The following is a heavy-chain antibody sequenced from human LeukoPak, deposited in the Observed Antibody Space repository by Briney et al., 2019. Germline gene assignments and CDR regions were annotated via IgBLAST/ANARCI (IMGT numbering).Heavy chain of an antibody. CDR3: AGHGRYSSIIYSGTWYWFDP. CDR1: GGSFSGYY. CDR2: INHTGST. Sequence: SETLSLTCGVYGGSFSGYYWSWIRQSPGKGLEWIGEINHTGSTNYNPSLKSRVIILVDTSKNQFSLKLTSVTAADTATYYCAGHGRYSSIIYSGTWYWFDPWGQGTLVTVSS. V-gene: IGHV4-34*01. D-gene: IGHD6-13*01. J-gene: IGHJ5*02.